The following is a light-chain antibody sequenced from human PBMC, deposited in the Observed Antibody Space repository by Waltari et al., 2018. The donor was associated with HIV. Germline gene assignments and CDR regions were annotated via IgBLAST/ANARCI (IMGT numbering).Light chain of an antibody. CDR1: NRNIGFFNL. Sequence: QSALTQPDSVSGSPGQSLTISCTGTNRNIGFFNLVYWYRQYPGNAPQLIIYGVTSRPSGISSRFSGSKSGKTASLTISGLQVDEEADYYCNSYASDDTVVFGGGTKLTVL. CDR2: GVT. J-gene: IGLJ2*01. CDR3: NSYASDDTVV. V-gene: IGLV2-14*01.